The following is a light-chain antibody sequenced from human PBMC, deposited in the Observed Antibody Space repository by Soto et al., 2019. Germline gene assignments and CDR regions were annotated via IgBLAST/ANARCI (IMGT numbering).Light chain of an antibody. V-gene: IGLV2-8*01. Sequence: QSALTQPPSASGSPGQSVTISCTGTSSDVGGYNYVSWYQQHPGKAPKLLIYEVSKRPSGVPDRFSGSKSGNTASLTVSGLQAEDEADYYFSSYVATKSYVFGTGTQLTVL. CDR3: SSYVATKSYV. CDR1: SSDVGGYNY. J-gene: IGLJ1*01. CDR2: EVS.